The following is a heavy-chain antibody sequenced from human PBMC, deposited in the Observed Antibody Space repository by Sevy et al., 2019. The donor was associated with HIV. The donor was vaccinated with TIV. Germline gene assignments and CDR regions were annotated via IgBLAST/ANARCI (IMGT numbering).Heavy chain of an antibody. CDR3: ARGGGHPYDILTGHDAFDI. J-gene: IGHJ3*02. D-gene: IGHD3-9*01. Sequence: GGSLRLSCAASGFTFSSYSMNWVRQAPGKGLEWDSSISSSSSYIYYADSVKRRFTISRDNAKNSLYLQMNSLRAEDTAVYYCARGGGHPYDILTGHDAFDIWGQGTMVTVSS. V-gene: IGHV3-21*01. CDR2: ISSSSSYI. CDR1: GFTFSSYS.